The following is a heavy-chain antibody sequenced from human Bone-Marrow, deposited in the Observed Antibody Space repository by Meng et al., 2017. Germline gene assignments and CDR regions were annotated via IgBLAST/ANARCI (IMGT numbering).Heavy chain of an antibody. Sequence: QVQRVKSGAEVKKPGSSVKVSCKASGGTFSSYAISWVRQAPGQALEWMGWITPFNGNTNYAQKFQDRVTITRDRSMSTAYMELSSLRSEDTAMYYCASANYGDYISFSFWGQGTLVTVSS. CDR2: ITPFNGNT. CDR1: GGTFSSYA. D-gene: IGHD4-17*01. J-gene: IGHJ4*02. V-gene: IGHV1-45*02. CDR3: ASANYGDYISFSF.